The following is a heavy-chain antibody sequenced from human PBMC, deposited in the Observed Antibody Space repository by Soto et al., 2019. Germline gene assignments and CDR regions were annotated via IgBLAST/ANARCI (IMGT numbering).Heavy chain of an antibody. J-gene: IGHJ6*04. CDR1: GYTFTSYY. CDR3: ARAASNYFASGSYLPYYMDV. V-gene: IGHV1-46*01. CDR2: INPSGGST. D-gene: IGHD3-10*01. Sequence: ASVKVSCKASGYTFTSYYMHWVRQAPGQGLEWMGIINPSGGSTSYAQKFQGRVTMTRDTSTSTVYMELSSLRSEDTAVYYCARAASNYFASGSYLPYYMDVWGKGTTVTVSS.